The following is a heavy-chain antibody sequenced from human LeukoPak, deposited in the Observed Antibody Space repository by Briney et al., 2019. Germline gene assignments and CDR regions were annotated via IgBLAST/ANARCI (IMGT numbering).Heavy chain of an antibody. CDR2: IIPIFGTA. J-gene: IGHJ6*04. D-gene: IGHD2-2*01. Sequence: SVKVSCKASGGTFSSYAISWVRQAPGQELEWMGGIIPIFGTANYAQKFQGRVTITADESTSTAYMELSSLRSEDTAVYYCARYKGYCSSTSCYWNYGMVVWGKGTTVTVSS. V-gene: IGHV1-69*13. CDR3: ARYKGYCSSTSCYWNYGMVV. CDR1: GGTFSSYA.